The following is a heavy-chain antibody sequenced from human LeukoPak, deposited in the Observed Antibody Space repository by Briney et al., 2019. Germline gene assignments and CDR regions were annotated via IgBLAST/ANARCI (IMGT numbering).Heavy chain of an antibody. CDR3: ARERDIVVVPAAIGNWFDP. J-gene: IGHJ5*02. V-gene: IGHV1-46*01. Sequence: ASVKVSCKASGYTFTSYYMHWVRQAPGQGLEWMGIINRSGGSTSYAQKFQGRVTMTRDTSTSTVCMELSSLRSEDTAVYYCARERDIVVVPAAIGNWFDPWGQGTLVTVSS. D-gene: IGHD2-2*01. CDR2: INRSGGST. CDR1: GYTFTSYY.